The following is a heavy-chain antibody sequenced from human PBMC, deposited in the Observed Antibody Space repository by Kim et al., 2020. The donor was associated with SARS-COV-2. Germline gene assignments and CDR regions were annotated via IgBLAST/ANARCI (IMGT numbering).Heavy chain of an antibody. D-gene: IGHD3-3*01. CDR2: INPSGGST. Sequence: ASVKVSCKASGYTFTSYYMHWVRQAPGQGLEWMGIINPSGGSTSYAQKFQGRVTMTRDTSTSTVYMELSSLRSEDTAVYYCARDSGLTTDHHTRFLEWLSSYYYGMDVWGQGTTVTVSS. J-gene: IGHJ6*02. V-gene: IGHV1-46*01. CDR3: ARDSGLTTDHHTRFLEWLSSYYYGMDV. CDR1: GYTFTSYY.